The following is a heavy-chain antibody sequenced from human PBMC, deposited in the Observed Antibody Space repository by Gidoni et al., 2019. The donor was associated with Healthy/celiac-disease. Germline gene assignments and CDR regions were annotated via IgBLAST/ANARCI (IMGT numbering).Heavy chain of an antibody. CDR1: GGSFSVYY. J-gene: IGHJ4*02. V-gene: IGHV4-34*01. Sequence: QVQLQQWGAGLLKPSETLSLTCAVDGGSFSVYYWRWIRQPPGKGLEWIGEINHRGSTNYNPSLKSRVTISVDPSKTQFSLKLSSVTAADTAVYYCARSIHYDFWSGAIDYWGQGTLVTVSS. D-gene: IGHD3-3*01. CDR2: INHRGST. CDR3: ARSIHYDFWSGAIDY.